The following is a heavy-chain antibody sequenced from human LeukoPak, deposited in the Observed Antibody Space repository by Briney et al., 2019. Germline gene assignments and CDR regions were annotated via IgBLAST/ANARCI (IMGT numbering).Heavy chain of an antibody. CDR3: ARRTTAAWVENWFDP. CDR1: GGSISSSSYY. J-gene: IGHJ5*02. V-gene: IGHV4-39*01. D-gene: IGHD6-13*01. Sequence: ETLSLTCTVSGGSISSSSYYWGWIRQPPGKGLAWIGSIYYSGSTYYNPSLKSRVTISVDTSKNQFSLELSSVTAADTAVYYCARRTTAAWVENWFDPWGQGTLVTVSS. CDR2: IYYSGST.